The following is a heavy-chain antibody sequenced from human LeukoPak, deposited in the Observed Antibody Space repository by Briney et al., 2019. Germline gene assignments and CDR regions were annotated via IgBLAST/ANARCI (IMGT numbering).Heavy chain of an antibody. D-gene: IGHD6-19*01. CDR3: ARRSAGWYFFDS. Sequence: GESLKISCKGSGYSFPSYWIAWVRQVPGKGLEWMGIIYPRDSETRYSPSFQGQVTMSADKSINTAYLQWSSLKASDTAMYYCARRSAGWYFFDSWGQGTLVTVSS. V-gene: IGHV5-51*01. J-gene: IGHJ4*02. CDR2: IYPRDSET. CDR1: GYSFPSYW.